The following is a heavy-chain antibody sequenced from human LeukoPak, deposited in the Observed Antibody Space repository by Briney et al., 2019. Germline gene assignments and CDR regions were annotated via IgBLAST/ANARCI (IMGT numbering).Heavy chain of an antibody. V-gene: IGHV3-21*01. CDR1: GFTFSSYS. J-gene: IGHJ4*02. D-gene: IGHD6-13*01. Sequence: PGGSLRLSCAAPGFTFSSYSMNWVRQAPGKGLEWVSFISSSTSYIYYADSVKGRFTISRDNAKNSLYLQMNSLRAEDTAIYYCARTEYSSSWTLDYWGQGTLVTVSS. CDR3: ARTEYSSSWTLDY. CDR2: ISSSTSYI.